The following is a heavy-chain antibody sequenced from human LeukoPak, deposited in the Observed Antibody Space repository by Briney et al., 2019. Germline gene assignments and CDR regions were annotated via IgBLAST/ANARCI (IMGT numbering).Heavy chain of an antibody. CDR1: GGSFSGYY. V-gene: IGHV4-34*01. Sequence: SETLSLTCAVYGGSFSGYYWSWIRQPPGKGLEWIGEINHSGSTNYNPSLKSRVTISVDTSKNQFSLKLSSVTAADTAVYYCARGWDYYDSSGYYSDAFGIWGQGTMVTVSS. CDR3: ARGWDYYDSSGYYSDAFGI. J-gene: IGHJ3*02. CDR2: INHSGST. D-gene: IGHD3-22*01.